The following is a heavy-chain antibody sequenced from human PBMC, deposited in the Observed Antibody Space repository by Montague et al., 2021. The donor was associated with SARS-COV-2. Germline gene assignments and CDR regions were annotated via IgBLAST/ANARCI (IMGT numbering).Heavy chain of an antibody. CDR2: IYHSGST. CDR1: GGSISSSSYY. Sequence: LTCTVSGGSISSSSYYRAWIRQPPGKGLEWIGSIYHSGSTFYNPSLKSRVSMSVDTSKNQFSLKLSPVTAADTAMYYCARVKWELSVGNVFDIWGQGTMVTVSS. CDR3: ARVKWELSVGNVFDI. V-gene: IGHV4-39*01. J-gene: IGHJ3*02. D-gene: IGHD1-26*01.